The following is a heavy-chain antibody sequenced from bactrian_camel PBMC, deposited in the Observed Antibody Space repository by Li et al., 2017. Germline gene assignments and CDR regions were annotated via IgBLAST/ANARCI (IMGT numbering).Heavy chain of an antibody. V-gene: IGHV3S53*01. J-gene: IGHJ4*01. D-gene: IGHD4*01. CDR2: ISREGGL. Sequence: HVQLVESGGGSVQAEGSLTLSCAASGNIDDSIVMAWFRQSPGKEREGVAAISREGGLTYADSVKGRFTLSRDNAKNTIYLQMDKLRPEDTAIYYCAADPTTRRCRVDYEGFEYWGQGTQVTVS. CDR3: AADPTTRRCRVDYEGFEY. CDR1: GNIDDSIV.